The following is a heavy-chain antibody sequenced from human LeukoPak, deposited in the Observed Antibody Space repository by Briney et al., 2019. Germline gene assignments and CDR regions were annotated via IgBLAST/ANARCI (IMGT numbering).Heavy chain of an antibody. D-gene: IGHD3-22*01. J-gene: IGHJ4*02. Sequence: PGGSLRLSCAASGFTFSSYSMNWVRQAPGKGLEWVSYISSSSSTIYYADSVKGRFTISRDNAKNSLYLQMNSLRAEDTAVYYCARGYYDSSGYYYALDYWGQGTLVTVSS. V-gene: IGHV3-48*01. CDR1: GFTFSSYS. CDR2: ISSSSSTI. CDR3: ARGYYDSSGYYYALDY.